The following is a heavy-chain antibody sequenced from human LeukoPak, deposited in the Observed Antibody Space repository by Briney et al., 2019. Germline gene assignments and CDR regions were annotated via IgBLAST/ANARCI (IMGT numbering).Heavy chain of an antibody. CDR1: GFTFSSYA. Sequence: SGGSLRLSCAASGFTFSSYAMSWVRQAPGKGLEWVSAISGSGGSTYYADSVKGRFTISRDNSKNTLYLQMNSLRAEDTAVYYCASGSGWSFDYWGQGTLVTVSS. CDR2: ISGSGGST. CDR3: ASGSGWSFDY. V-gene: IGHV3-23*01. J-gene: IGHJ4*02. D-gene: IGHD6-19*01.